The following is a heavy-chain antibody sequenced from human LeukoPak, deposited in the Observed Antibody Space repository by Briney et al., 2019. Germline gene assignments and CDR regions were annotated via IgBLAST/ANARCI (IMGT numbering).Heavy chain of an antibody. V-gene: IGHV3-23*01. J-gene: IGHJ5*02. CDR1: EFTFSSYA. Sequence: GGPLRPSCAASEFTFSSYAMSWVPQAPGKGWGWVSAIRVSGGSTYYADSVKGRFTISRDNSKNTLYLQMNSLRAEDTAVYYCACGAGGSGTYGNWFDPWGQGTLVTVSS. CDR2: IRVSGGST. D-gene: IGHD3-10*01. CDR3: ACGAGGSGTYGNWFDP.